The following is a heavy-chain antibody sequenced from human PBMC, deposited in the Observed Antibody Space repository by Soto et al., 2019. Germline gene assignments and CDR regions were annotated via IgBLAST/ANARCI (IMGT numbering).Heavy chain of an antibody. J-gene: IGHJ4*02. CDR2: ISGSGGST. D-gene: IGHD6-13*01. CDR3: AKATPNEGIAPSDFDY. CDR1: GFTFSSYA. V-gene: IGHV3-23*01. Sequence: PGGSLRLSCAASGFTFSSYAMSWVRQAPGKGLEWVSAISGSGGSTYYADSVKGRFTISRDNSKNTLYLQMNSLRAEDTAVYYCAKATPNEGIAPSDFDYWGQGALVTVSS.